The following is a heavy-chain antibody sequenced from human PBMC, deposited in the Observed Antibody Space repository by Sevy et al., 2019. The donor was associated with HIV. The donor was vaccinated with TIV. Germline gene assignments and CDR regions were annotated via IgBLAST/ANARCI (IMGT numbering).Heavy chain of an antibody. CDR1: TYSSTIYY. Sequence: ASVQVSCRTSTYSSTIYYMQWVRQAPGQGLEWMGLINPSGGGTSYTQKFQDSVTMTWDTSTGTVYMDLSSLRSADTAVYYCAVSQVCGGDCYYFDQWGQGTLVTVSS. D-gene: IGHD2-21*02. CDR3: AVSQVCGGDCYYFDQ. CDR2: INPSGGGT. V-gene: IGHV1-46*01. J-gene: IGHJ4*02.